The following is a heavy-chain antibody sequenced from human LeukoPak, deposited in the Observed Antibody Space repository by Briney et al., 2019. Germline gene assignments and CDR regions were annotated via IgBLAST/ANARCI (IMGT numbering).Heavy chain of an antibody. CDR2: ISGSGGST. CDR1: GFTFSSYA. V-gene: IGHV3-23*01. CDR3: AKDLLSSGLFDY. D-gene: IGHD6-19*01. J-gene: IGHJ4*02. Sequence: NPGGSLRLSCAASGFTFSSYAMSWVRQAPGKGLEWVSAISGSGGSTYYADSVKGRFTISRDNSKNTLYLQMNSLRAEDTAVYYCAKDLLSSGLFDYWGQGTLVTVSS.